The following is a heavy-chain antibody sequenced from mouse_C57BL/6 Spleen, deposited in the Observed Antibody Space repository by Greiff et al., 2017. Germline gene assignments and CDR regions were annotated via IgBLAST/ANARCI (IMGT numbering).Heavy chain of an antibody. D-gene: IGHD1-1*01. V-gene: IGHV1-59*01. CDR2: IDPSDSYT. J-gene: IGHJ1*03. CDR3: AKPQGSYWYFDV. Sequence: VQLQQPGAELVRPGTSVKLSCKASGYTFTSYWMHWVKQRPGQGLEWIGVIDPSDSYTNYNQKFKGKATLTVDTSSSTAYMQLSSLTSEDSAVYYCAKPQGSYWYFDVWGTGTTVTVSS. CDR1: GYTFTSYW.